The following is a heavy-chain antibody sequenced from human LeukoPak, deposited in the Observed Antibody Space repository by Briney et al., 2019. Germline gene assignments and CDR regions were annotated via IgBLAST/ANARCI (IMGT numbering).Heavy chain of an antibody. CDR2: LSGRSGYI. Sequence: GGSLRLSCAASGFTFSTYAISWVRQAPGKGLECVAGLSGRSGYIYYADSVKGRFTISRDNSKNTVYLQMNSLTVEDTAVYYCAKDSVAGNGRYDAFDIWGQGTTVAVS. CDR1: GFTFSTYA. V-gene: IGHV3-23*01. D-gene: IGHD6-19*01. CDR3: AKDSVAGNGRYDAFDI. J-gene: IGHJ3*02.